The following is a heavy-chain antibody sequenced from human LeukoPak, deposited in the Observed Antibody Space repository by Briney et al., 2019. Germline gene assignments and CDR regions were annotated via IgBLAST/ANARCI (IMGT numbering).Heavy chain of an antibody. V-gene: IGHV1-69*13. J-gene: IGHJ4*02. CDR1: GYTLTELS. CDR2: IIPIFGTA. CDR3: YSGSYYVADFDY. Sequence: VASVKVSCKVSGYTLTELSMHWVRQAPGQGLEWMGGIIPIFGTANYAQKFQGRVTITADESTSTAYMELSSLRSEDTAVYYCYSGSYYVADFDYWGQGTLVTVSS. D-gene: IGHD1-26*01.